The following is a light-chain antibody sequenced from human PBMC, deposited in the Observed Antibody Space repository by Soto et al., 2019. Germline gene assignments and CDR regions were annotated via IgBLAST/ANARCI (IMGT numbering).Light chain of an antibody. CDR3: KKYDDWQIT. V-gene: IGKV3-11*01. Sequence: EIVVTQSPASLSMSPVARSTLSCRASQSVSSYLAWFQQKPGQAPRLLIYDASNRATGIKARFSGSGSGTDFTLTIRSMQSEDFEVYFCKKYDDWQITCGHGQRRALK. J-gene: IGKJ5*01. CDR1: QSVSSY. CDR2: DAS.